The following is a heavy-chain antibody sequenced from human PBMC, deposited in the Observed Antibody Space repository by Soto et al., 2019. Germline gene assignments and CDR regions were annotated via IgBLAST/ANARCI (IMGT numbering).Heavy chain of an antibody. D-gene: IGHD5-18*01. J-gene: IGHJ6*02. Sequence: EVQLLESGGGLVQPGGSLRLSCAASGFTFSSYAMSWVRQAPGKGLEWVSAISGSGGSTYYADSVKGRFTMSRDNSKNTLYLQMNSMRAEDTAVYYCAKGIQLWLGLGMDVWGQGTTVTVSS. CDR1: GFTFSSYA. CDR3: AKGIQLWLGLGMDV. V-gene: IGHV3-23*01. CDR2: ISGSGGST.